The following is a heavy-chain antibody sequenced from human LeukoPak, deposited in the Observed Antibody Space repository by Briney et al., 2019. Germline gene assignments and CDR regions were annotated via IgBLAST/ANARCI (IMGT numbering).Heavy chain of an antibody. CDR2: ITDNGDDT. CDR3: ATRPGYRAFDY. J-gene: IGHJ4*02. Sequence: GGSLRLSCATSGFTFSHYAMSWVRQAPGKGLEWVSAITDNGDDTNYADSVKGRFTISRDNSKSTLDLQMNSLRADDTAVYYCATRPGYRAFDYWGQGTLVTVSS. D-gene: IGHD1-1*01. CDR1: GFTFSHYA. V-gene: IGHV3-23*01.